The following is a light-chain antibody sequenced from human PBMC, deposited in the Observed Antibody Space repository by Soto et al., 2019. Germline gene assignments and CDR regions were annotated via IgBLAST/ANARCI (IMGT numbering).Light chain of an antibody. CDR1: QDINNF. Sequence: DIQMTQSPYSLSASVGGRVTITCRASQDINNFLAWFQQKPGKAPKRLIYSASSLQDGVPSRFSGSRSGTQFPLTISRLQPEDFANYFCLPYDRFPATFGGGTRVDIE. J-gene: IGKJ4*02. CDR2: SAS. CDR3: LPYDRFPAT. V-gene: IGKV1-16*01.